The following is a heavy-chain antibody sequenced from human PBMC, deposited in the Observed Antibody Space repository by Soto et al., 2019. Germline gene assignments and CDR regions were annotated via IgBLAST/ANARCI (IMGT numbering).Heavy chain of an antibody. CDR2: ISCSGGRT. J-gene: IGHJ5*02. CDR3: AKGRRITMTAAVGP. V-gene: IGHV3-23*01. D-gene: IGHD3-22*01. CDR1: GFTFSSYA. Sequence: PGGSLSLSCAASGFTFSSYAMSWVRQAPGKGLEWGSAISCSGGRTYYADSVKGRFTSTRDNSKNTRYLQMNSLGAEDTAVYYCAKGRRITMTAAVGPCGPGTLVTVSS.